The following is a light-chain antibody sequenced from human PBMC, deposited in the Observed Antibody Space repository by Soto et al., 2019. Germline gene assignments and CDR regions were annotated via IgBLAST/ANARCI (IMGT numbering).Light chain of an antibody. V-gene: IGLV2-23*01. CDR1: SSDVGSYNL. Sequence: QSVLTQPASVSGSPGQSITISCTGTSSDVGSYNLVSWYQQHPGKAPKLMIYEGSKRPSGVSNRFSGSKSGNTASLTISGLQAEDEADYYCCSYAGSSTFYVFAGGTKVTVL. J-gene: IGLJ1*01. CDR2: EGS. CDR3: CSYAGSSTFYV.